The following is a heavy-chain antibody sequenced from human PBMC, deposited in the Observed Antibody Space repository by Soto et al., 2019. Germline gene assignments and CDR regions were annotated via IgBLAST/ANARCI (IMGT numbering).Heavy chain of an antibody. J-gene: IGHJ3*02. Sequence: ASVKVSCKASGYTFTSYGISWVRQAPGQGLEWMGYISAYNGNTNYAQKLQGRVTITTDKSTNTAYMELSSLISEDTAVYYCARGHEYGGNSDAFDIWGQGTVVTVSS. CDR3: ARGHEYGGNSDAFDI. D-gene: IGHD4-17*01. CDR2: ISAYNGNT. V-gene: IGHV1-18*01. CDR1: GYTFTSYG.